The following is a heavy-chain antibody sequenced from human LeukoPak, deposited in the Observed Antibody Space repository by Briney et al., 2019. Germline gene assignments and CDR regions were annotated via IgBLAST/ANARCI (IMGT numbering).Heavy chain of an antibody. CDR1: GFTFSSYV. CDR2: ISYDGSNE. CDR3: AKDSYDSSGYYRNTLGY. D-gene: IGHD3-22*01. V-gene: IGHV3-30*04. Sequence: GGSLRLSCAASGFTFSSYVMHWVRQAPGKGLEWVAIISYDGSNEYYADSVKGRFTISRDNSKNTLYLQMNSLRAEDTAVYYCAKDSYDSSGYYRNTLGYWGQGTLVTVSS. J-gene: IGHJ4*02.